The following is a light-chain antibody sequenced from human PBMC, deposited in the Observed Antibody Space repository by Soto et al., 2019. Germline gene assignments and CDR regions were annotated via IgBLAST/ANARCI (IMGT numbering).Light chain of an antibody. CDR2: EDT. V-gene: IGLV2-23*02. CDR1: NSDVGGYNL. Sequence: QSVLTQPASVSGSPGQSITIPCTGTNSDVGGYNLVSWYQQHPGKAPKLMIFEDTKRPSGVSDRFSGSKSGNTASLTVSGLQAEDEADYYCCSYAGSSTFVVFGGGTK. J-gene: IGLJ2*01. CDR3: CSYAGSSTFVV.